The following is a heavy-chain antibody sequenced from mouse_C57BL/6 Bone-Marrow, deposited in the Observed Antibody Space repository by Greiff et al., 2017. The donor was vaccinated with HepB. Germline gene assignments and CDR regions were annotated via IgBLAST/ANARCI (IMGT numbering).Heavy chain of an antibody. CDR1: GFTFSDFY. V-gene: IGHV7-1*01. D-gene: IGHD1-1*01. CDR2: SRNKANDYTT. CDR3: ARDGGYYGVFYAMDY. Sequence: EVMLVESGGGLVQSGRSLRLSCATSGFTFSDFYMEWVRQAPGKGLEWIAASRNKANDYTTEYSASVKGRFIVSRDTSQSILYLQMNALRAEDTAIYYCARDGGYYGVFYAMDYWGQGTSVTVSS. J-gene: IGHJ4*01.